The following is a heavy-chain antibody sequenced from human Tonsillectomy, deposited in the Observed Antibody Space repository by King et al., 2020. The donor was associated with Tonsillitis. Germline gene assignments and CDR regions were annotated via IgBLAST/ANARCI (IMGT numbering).Heavy chain of an antibody. J-gene: IGHJ3*02. D-gene: IGHD3-16*02. V-gene: IGHV4-39*01. CDR1: GGSITSSSYS. CDR3: ARQGELSLFGAFDI. CDR2: VYSSGST. Sequence: LQLQESGPGLVKPSETLSLTCTVSGGSITSSSYSFGWILQPPGTGLEWIGSVYSSGSTYYNSSLRSRVTLSVDTSNNRFSLRLSPVTAADTAVYYCARQGELSLFGAFDIWGQGTMVTVSS.